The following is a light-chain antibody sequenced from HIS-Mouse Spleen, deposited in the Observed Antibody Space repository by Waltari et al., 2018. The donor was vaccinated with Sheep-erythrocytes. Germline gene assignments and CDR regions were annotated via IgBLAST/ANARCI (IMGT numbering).Light chain of an antibody. V-gene: IGKV4-1*01. CDR1: QSVLYSSNNKNY. CDR3: QQYYSTLLT. Sequence: DIVMIQSPDSLAVSLGERAPINCKSSQSVLYSSNNKNYLAWYHHKPGQPPKLLIYWASTRESGVPDRFSGSGSGTDFTLTISSLQAEDVAVYYCQQYYSTLLTFGGGTKVEIK. J-gene: IGKJ4*01. CDR2: WAS.